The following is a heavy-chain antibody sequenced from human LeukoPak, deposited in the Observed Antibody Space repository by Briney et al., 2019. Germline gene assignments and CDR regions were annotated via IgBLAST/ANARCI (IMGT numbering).Heavy chain of an antibody. CDR1: GGSISSGDYY. J-gene: IGHJ4*02. Sequence: SETLSLTCTVSGGSISSGDYYWSCIRQPPGKGLEWFGYIYYSGSTYYNPSLKSRVTISVDTSKNQFSLKLSSVTAADTAVYYCARVGVVDYWGQGTLVTVSS. V-gene: IGHV4-30-4*01. CDR2: IYYSGST. D-gene: IGHD3-10*01. CDR3: ARVGVVDY.